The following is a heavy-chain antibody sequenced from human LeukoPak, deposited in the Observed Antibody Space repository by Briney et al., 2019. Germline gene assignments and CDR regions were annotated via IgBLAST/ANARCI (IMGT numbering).Heavy chain of an antibody. V-gene: IGHV1-69*04. CDR2: LIPILVIA. CDR1: VDTFSSYA. J-gene: IGHJ4*02. CDR3: ASEGGTVTTSDY. Sequence: SVKVSCEASVDTFSSYALRGVPDAPGQGRECMGRLIPILVIAHYTQKFQGRVTITADKSTSTAYMELRSLRSEDTAVYYCASEGGTVTTSDYWGQGTLVTVSS. D-gene: IGHD4-17*01.